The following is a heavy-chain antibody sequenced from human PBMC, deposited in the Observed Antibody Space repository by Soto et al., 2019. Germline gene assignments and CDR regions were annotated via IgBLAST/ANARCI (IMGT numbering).Heavy chain of an antibody. J-gene: IGHJ4*02. D-gene: IGHD6-19*01. CDR1: GFSFTTHG. Sequence: GGSLRLSCAASGFSFTTHGIHWVRQAPGKGLEWVALISYDGTNKYYGDSVKGRFTISRDNSLNTLYLQMNSLRPEDTAVYYCAAYTSGALFDSWGQGTLVTVS. CDR3: AAYTSGALFDS. CDR2: ISYDGTNK. V-gene: IGHV3-30*03.